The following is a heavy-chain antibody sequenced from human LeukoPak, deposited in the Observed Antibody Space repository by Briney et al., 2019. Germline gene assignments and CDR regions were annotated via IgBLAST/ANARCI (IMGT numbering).Heavy chain of an antibody. CDR1: GYTLTELS. D-gene: IGHD6-13*01. V-gene: IGHV1-24*01. Sequence: ASVKVSCKVSGYTLTELSMHWVRQAPGKGLEWMGGFDPEDGETIYAQKFQGGVTMTEDTSTDTAYMELSSLRSEGTAVYYCATGAGTIRPMDYFDYWGQGTLVTVSS. CDR3: ATGAGTIRPMDYFDY. J-gene: IGHJ4*02. CDR2: FDPEDGET.